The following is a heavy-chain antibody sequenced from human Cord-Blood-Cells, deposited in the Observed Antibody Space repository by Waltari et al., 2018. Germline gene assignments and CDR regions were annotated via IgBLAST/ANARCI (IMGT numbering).Heavy chain of an antibody. J-gene: IGHJ4*02. CDR1: GYSISSGYY. CDR2: IYYSGST. V-gene: IGHV4-38-2*01. CDR3: ARHEDVVIFFDY. Sequence: QVQLQESGPGLVKPSETLSLTCAVSGYSISSGYYWGWIRQPPGKGLEWIGSIYYSGSTYYNPSLKSRVTISVDTSKNQFSLKLSSVTAADTAVYYCARHEDVVIFFDYWGQGTLVTVSS. D-gene: IGHD3-22*01.